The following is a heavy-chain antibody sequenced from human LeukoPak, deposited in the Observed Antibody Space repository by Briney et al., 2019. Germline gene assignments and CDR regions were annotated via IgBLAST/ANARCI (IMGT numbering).Heavy chain of an antibody. Sequence: SETLSLTCTVSGGSISSGSYYWSWIRQPAGKGLEWIGRIYTSGSTNYNPSLKSRVTIAVDTSKNQFSLKLSSVTAADTAVYYCARVPVVVAITVWGQGTLVTVSS. CDR3: ARVPVVVAITV. CDR1: GGSISSGSYY. J-gene: IGHJ4*02. D-gene: IGHD2-15*01. CDR2: IYTSGST. V-gene: IGHV4-61*02.